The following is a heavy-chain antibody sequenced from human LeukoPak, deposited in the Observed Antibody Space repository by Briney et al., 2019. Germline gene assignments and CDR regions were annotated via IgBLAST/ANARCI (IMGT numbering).Heavy chain of an antibody. V-gene: IGHV4-34*01. CDR2: INQSGST. CDR1: GGPFSGYY. J-gene: IGHJ2*01. D-gene: IGHD2-21*02. Sequence: SETLSLTCAVYGGPFSGYYWSWIRQSPGKGLEWIGEINQSGSTTYKPSLKGRVTISVDTSKTQFSPKLSSVTAADTAVYYCARGKEYCGGDCFSSWYFDLWGRGTLVTVSS. CDR3: ARGKEYCGGDCFSSWYFDL.